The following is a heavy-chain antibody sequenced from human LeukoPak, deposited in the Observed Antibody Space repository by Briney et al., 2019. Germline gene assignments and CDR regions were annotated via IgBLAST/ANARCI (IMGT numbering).Heavy chain of an antibody. CDR2: ISAYNGNT. D-gene: IGHD1-1*01. CDR3: ARDKNWKPDY. V-gene: IGHV1-18*01. CDR1: GYSFTTYG. Sequence: ASVKVSCKASGYSFTTYGFSWVRQAPGQGLEWMGWISAYNGNTNYAQRLQGRVTMTTDTSTSTVYVELRSLRSDDTAVYYCARDKNWKPDYWGQGTLVTVSS. J-gene: IGHJ4*02.